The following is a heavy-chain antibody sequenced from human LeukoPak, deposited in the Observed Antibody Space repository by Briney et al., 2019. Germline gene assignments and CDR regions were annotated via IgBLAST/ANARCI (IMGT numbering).Heavy chain of an antibody. CDR1: GYTFTGYY. Sequence: ASVKVSCKASGYTFTGYYMHWVRQAPGQGLEWMGWINPNSGGTNYAQKFQGRVTMTRDTSISTAYMELSRLRSDDTAVYYCARAGCSSTSCYAVFGWFDPWGQGTLVTVSS. V-gene: IGHV1-2*02. D-gene: IGHD2-2*01. CDR2: INPNSGGT. J-gene: IGHJ5*02. CDR3: ARAGCSSTSCYAVFGWFDP.